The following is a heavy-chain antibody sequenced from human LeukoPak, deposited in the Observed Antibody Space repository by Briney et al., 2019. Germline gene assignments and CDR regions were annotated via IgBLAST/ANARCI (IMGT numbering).Heavy chain of an antibody. J-gene: IGHJ6*03. D-gene: IGHD6-6*01. V-gene: IGHV4-4*07. Sequence: SETLSLTCAVSGGSFSGYYWYWIRQPAGKGLEWIGRIYTSGSTNYNPSLKSRVTMSVDTSKNQFSLKLSSVTAADTAVYYCARDLRNIAAPFGSGEYYMDVWGKGTTVTVSS. CDR1: GGSFSGYY. CDR2: IYTSGST. CDR3: ARDLRNIAAPFGSGEYYMDV.